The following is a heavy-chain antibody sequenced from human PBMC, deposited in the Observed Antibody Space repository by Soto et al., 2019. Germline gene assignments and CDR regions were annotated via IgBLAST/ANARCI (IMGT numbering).Heavy chain of an antibody. CDR2: INPKSRGT. J-gene: IGHJ5*02. V-gene: IGHV1-2*02. Sequence: ASVQVSCKASGYTFHHYFIHWVRQAPGQGFEWMGWINPKSRGTHYAPKSQGRVNMTRDTSHSTAYMELRGLRSDDAAVYYCARVTLKAGNWFDPWGQGTLVTVSS. CDR1: GYTFHHYF. CDR3: ARVTLKAGNWFDP.